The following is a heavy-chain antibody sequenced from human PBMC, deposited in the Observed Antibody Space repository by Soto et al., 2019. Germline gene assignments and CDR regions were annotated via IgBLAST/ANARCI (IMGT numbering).Heavy chain of an antibody. Sequence: GASVKVSCKASGYTFSNYGISWVRQAPGQGLEWMGWINTYTSNTKYAPKLQGRVTMTTDTSTNTAYMELTSLRSDDTAVYYCVRLPYSSDWYLLDWGQRTLVTVSS. CDR2: INTYTSNT. CDR3: VRLPYSSDWYLLD. J-gene: IGHJ4*02. V-gene: IGHV1-18*01. D-gene: IGHD6-19*01. CDR1: GYTFSNYG.